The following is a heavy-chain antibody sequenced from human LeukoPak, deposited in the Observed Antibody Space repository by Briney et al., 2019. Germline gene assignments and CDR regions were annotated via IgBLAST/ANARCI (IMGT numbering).Heavy chain of an antibody. Sequence: PGGSLRLSCAASGFTFSSYAMTWVRQAPGKGLEWVSGLSGSGGTTYYADSMKGRFTISRDNSKNTLYLQMNSLRAEDTAIYYCAKTGPPGLWFGESSSVEYFYFYGMDVWGQGTTVTVSS. V-gene: IGHV3-23*01. J-gene: IGHJ6*02. CDR1: GFTFSSYA. D-gene: IGHD3-10*01. CDR2: LSGSGGTT. CDR3: AKTGPPGLWFGESSSVEYFYFYGMDV.